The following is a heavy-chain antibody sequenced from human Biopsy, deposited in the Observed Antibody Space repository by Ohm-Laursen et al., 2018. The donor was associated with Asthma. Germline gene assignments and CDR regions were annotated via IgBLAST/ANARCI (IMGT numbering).Heavy chain of an antibody. J-gene: IGHJ4*02. D-gene: IGHD2-15*01. CDR1: GFSFSNFA. Sequence: SLRLSCSATGFSFSNFAIHWVRQAPDKGLEWVGVISKDASTQDYADSVKGRFTMARDNSKNTLDLQMNSLREEDTAVYFCARFVQAEEGVFWGQGARVTVSS. CDR3: ARFVQAEEGVF. CDR2: ISKDASTQ. V-gene: IGHV3-30*01.